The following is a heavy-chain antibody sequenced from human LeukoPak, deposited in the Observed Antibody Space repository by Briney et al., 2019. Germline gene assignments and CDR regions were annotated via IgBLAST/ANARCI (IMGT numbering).Heavy chain of an antibody. CDR3: ARHLGHGSGSYYNGLAY. J-gene: IGHJ4*02. V-gene: IGHV4-39*01. CDR1: GGSISSSSHY. Sequence: SETLSLTCTVSGGSISSSSHYWGWIRQPPGKGLEWIGSIYYSGSTYYNPSLKSRVTISVDTSKNQFSLKLSSVTAADTAVYYCARHLGHGSGSYYNGLAYWGQGTLVTVSS. D-gene: IGHD3-10*01. CDR2: IYYSGST.